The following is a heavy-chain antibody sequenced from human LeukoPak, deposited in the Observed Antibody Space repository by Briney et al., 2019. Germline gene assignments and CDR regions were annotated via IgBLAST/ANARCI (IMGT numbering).Heavy chain of an antibody. CDR2: IYPADSDI. CDR3: ARTLYYYDSSGPPPSIDY. D-gene: IGHD3-22*01. V-gene: IGHV5-51*01. Sequence: GESLKISCKGSGYSINNYWIGWVRQMPGKGLEWMGIIYPADSDIRYSPSFQGQVTISADKSISTAYLQWSSLKASDTAMYYCARTLYYYDSSGPPPSIDYWGQGTLVTVSS. J-gene: IGHJ4*02. CDR1: GYSINNYW.